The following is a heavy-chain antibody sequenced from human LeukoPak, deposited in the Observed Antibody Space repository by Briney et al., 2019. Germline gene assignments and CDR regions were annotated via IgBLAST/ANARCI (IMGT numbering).Heavy chain of an antibody. CDR1: GFTFRTSG. CDR2: IFYSGST. J-gene: IGHJ3*02. V-gene: IGHV4-59*12. CDR3: AKSNGYGLVDI. D-gene: IGHD3-10*01. Sequence: GSLRLSCAASGFTFRTSGMNWVRQPPGKGLEWIGNIFYSGSTYYSPSLKSRVTISLDTSRNQFSLKLTSVTAADTAVYYCAKSNGYGLVDIWGQGTMVTVSS.